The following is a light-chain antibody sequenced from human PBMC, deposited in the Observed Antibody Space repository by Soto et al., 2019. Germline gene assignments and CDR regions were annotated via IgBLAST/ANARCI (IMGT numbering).Light chain of an antibody. CDR2: DAS. V-gene: IGKV3-11*01. Sequence: EIVLTQSPATLSLSPGERATLSCRASQTISSYLAWYQQKPGQAPRLVIYDASNRATGIPARFSGSGSGTDFTLIISSLEPEDFAVYYCQQRSNWPITFGQGTQLEIK. CDR1: QTISSY. CDR3: QQRSNWPIT. J-gene: IGKJ5*01.